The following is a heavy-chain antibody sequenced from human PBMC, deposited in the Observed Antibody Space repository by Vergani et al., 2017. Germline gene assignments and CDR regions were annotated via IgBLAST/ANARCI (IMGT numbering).Heavy chain of an antibody. CDR1: GASVNSYY. J-gene: IGHJ4*02. D-gene: IGHD3-22*01. CDR2: VSFRGDT. V-gene: IGHV4-59*02. CDR3: ARMGGYDEGDAFRIGYFDS. Sequence: QVKLQESGPGLVKPSETLSLTCTVSGASVNSYYWSWIRQPPGKGLEWMGYVSFRGDTLYDPSVKGRMTISLNTSSNQFSLYLTSVTAADTAVYYCARMGGYDEGDAFRIGYFDSWGPGILVTVSS.